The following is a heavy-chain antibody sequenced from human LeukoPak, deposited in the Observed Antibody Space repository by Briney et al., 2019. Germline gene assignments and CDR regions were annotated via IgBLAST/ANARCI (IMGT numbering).Heavy chain of an antibody. CDR1: GITFSSYG. J-gene: IGHJ4*02. CDR3: ARENGYNLGYFDY. CDR2: ISSTGGTT. V-gene: IGHV3-23*01. Sequence: GGSLRLSCAASGITFSSYGMSWVRQAPGKGLEWVSSISSTGGTTYYADSVKGRFTISRDNAKNTLYLQMNSLRAEDTAVYYCARENGYNLGYFDYWGQGTLVTVSS. D-gene: IGHD5-24*01.